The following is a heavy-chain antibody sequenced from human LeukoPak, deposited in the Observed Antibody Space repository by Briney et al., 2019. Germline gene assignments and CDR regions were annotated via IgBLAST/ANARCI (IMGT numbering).Heavy chain of an antibody. V-gene: IGHV1-69*05. Sequence: VASVKVSCKASGGTFSSYAISWVRQAPGQGLEWMGRIIPIFGTANYAQKFQGRVTITTDESTSTAYMELSSLRSEDTAVYYCARDRAAARPYYYYYYMDVWGKGTTVTVSS. J-gene: IGHJ6*03. D-gene: IGHD6-13*01. CDR1: GGTFSSYA. CDR3: ARDRAAARPYYYYYYMDV. CDR2: IIPIFGTA.